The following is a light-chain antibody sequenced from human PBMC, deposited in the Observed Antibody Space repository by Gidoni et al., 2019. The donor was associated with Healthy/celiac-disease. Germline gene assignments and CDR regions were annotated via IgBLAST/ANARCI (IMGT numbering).Light chain of an antibody. V-gene: IGKV3-20*01. Sequence: EIVLTQSPGTLSLSPGERATLSCRASQSVSSSYLAWYQQKPGQAPRLLIYGASSRATGIPDRCSGSGSGTDFTLTISRLEPEDFAVYYCQQYDSSPPLTFGGGTKVEIK. CDR2: GAS. J-gene: IGKJ4*01. CDR1: QSVSSSY. CDR3: QQYDSSPPLT.